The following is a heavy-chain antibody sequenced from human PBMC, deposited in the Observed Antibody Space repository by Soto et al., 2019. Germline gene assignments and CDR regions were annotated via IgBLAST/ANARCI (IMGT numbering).Heavy chain of an antibody. J-gene: IGHJ6*02. CDR2: ISYDGSNK. Sequence: QVELVESGGGVVQPGRSLRLSWAASGFTFSSYGMHWVRQAPGKGLEWVAVISYDGSNKYYADSVKGRFTISRDNSKNTLYLQMNSLRAEDTAVYYCAKVAAVAGVYYYYGMDVWGQGTTVTVS. V-gene: IGHV3-30*18. CDR1: GFTFSSYG. CDR3: AKVAAVAGVYYYYGMDV. D-gene: IGHD6-19*01.